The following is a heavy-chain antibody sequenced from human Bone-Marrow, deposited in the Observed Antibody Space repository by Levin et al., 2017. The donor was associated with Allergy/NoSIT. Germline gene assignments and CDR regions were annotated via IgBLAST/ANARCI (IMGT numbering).Heavy chain of an antibody. D-gene: IGHD3-22*01. Sequence: GESLKISCKVSGYSFTSYGISWVRQAPGQGLEWMGWISAYNGNTNYAQKLQDRVTMTTDTSTTIVYMELRSLRSDDTAVYYCARVFSSGLGYFDYWGQGTLVTVSS. CDR2: ISAYNGNT. CDR1: GYSFTSYG. CDR3: ARVFSSGLGYFDY. V-gene: IGHV1-18*01. J-gene: IGHJ4*02.